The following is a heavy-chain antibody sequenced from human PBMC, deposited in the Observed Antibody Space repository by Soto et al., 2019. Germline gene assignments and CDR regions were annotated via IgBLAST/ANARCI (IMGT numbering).Heavy chain of an antibody. D-gene: IGHD3-3*01. J-gene: IGHJ5*02. CDR2: IYYSGST. V-gene: IGHV4-31*11. CDR3: ARGYYDFWSGYFTAPPNWFDP. CDR1: GGSFSGYY. Sequence: SETLSLTCAVYGGSFSGYYWSWIRQHPGKGLEWIGYIYYSGSTYYNPSLKSRVTISVDTSKNQFSLKLSSVTAADTAVYYCARGYYDFWSGYFTAPPNWFDPWGQGTLVTVSS.